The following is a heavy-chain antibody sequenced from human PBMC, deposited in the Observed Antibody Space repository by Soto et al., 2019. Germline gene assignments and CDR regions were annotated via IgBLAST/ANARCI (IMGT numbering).Heavy chain of an antibody. J-gene: IGHJ5*02. CDR3: VTVATHSYNWLDT. CDR2: ISDIGDSA. V-gene: IGHV3-23*01. Sequence: GGSLRLSCEASGFTFINYAMSWVRQAPGKGLEWVSGISDIGDSAHYADSVKGRFTISRDNSKNTLYLQMNRLRAEDTAVYYCVTVATHSYNWLDTWGQGTLVTVSS. CDR1: GFTFINYA. D-gene: IGHD6-6*01.